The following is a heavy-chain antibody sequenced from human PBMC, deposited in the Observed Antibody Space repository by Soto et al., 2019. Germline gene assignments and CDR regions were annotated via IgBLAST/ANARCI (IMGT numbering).Heavy chain of an antibody. CDR2: IRYDGGDQ. V-gene: IGHV3-7*01. D-gene: IGHD6-19*01. CDR1: GFTFSSYW. CDR3: VRDAVVSAVDYFDH. Sequence: PGGSLRLSCAASGFTFSSYWMRWVRQAPGEGLEWVANIRYDGGDQYFLDSVKGRFTISRDNAKNSLFLQMNSLRVEDTAIYYCVRDAVVSAVDYFDHWGQGTPVTVSS. J-gene: IGHJ4*02.